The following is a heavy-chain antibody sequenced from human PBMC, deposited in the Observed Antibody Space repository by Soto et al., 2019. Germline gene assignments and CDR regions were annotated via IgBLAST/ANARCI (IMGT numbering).Heavy chain of an antibody. V-gene: IGHV1-18*04. CDR2: ISAYNGNT. J-gene: IGHJ3*02. CDR3: ARIYLANFHYDFWSALIMSAFDI. D-gene: IGHD3-3*01. CDR1: GYTFTSYG. Sequence: QVQLVQSGAEVKKPGASVKVSCKASGYTFTSYGISWVRQAPGQGLEWMGWISAYNGNTNYAQKLQGRVTMTTDTATSTAYMELRSLRSDDTAVYYCARIYLANFHYDFWSALIMSAFDIWGQGTMVTVSS.